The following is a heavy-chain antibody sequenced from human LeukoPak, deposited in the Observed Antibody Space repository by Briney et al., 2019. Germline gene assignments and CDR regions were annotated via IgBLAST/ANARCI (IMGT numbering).Heavy chain of an antibody. D-gene: IGHD3-10*01. CDR3: ARGGSGSYFSWLDP. CDR2: INPNSGGT. Sequence: ASVKVSCKASGYTFTSYDINWVRQAPGQGLECMGWINPNSGGTNYAQKFQGRVTMTRDTSISTAYMELSMLRSDDTAVYYCARGGSGSYFSWLDPWGQGTLVTVSS. V-gene: IGHV1-2*02. J-gene: IGHJ5*02. CDR1: GYTFTSYD.